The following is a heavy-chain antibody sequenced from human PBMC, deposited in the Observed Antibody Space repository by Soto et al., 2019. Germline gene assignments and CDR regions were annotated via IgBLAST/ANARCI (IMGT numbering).Heavy chain of an antibody. J-gene: IGHJ4*02. V-gene: IGHV1-18*01. CDR1: GYNFRDYG. CDR3: AREIWSTSGPQNFFDD. D-gene: IGHD2-2*01. CDR2: VSPASGKT. Sequence: QVQLVQSGAEVKNPGASVKVSCKATGYNFRDYGVIWARQAPGQGLEWMGYVSPASGKTTYGQDLQGRVTLTTDTSTNTAYLELRSLRSDDTAVYYCAREIWSTSGPQNFFDDWGQGTLVTVSS.